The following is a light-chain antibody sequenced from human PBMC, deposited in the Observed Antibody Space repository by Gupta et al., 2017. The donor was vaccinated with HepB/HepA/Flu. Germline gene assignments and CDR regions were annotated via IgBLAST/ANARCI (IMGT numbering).Light chain of an antibody. CDR3: QYYGNSVFT. J-gene: IGKJ3*01. CDR1: QNINSDC. V-gene: IGKV3-20*01. CDR2: GTS. Sequence: ESVFTQSPGTLSLSPGDGATLSCRASQNINSDCLTWYQQRPGQTPRLLIYGTSTRASGIPDRFSGSGSGTDFTLTIRRLEPEDFAVYYCQYYGNSVFTFGPGTKVVFK.